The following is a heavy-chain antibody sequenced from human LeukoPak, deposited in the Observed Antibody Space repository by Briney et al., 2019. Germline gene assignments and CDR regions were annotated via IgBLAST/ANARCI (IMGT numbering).Heavy chain of an antibody. CDR2: ASGTGGST. D-gene: IGHD3-22*01. Sequence: GGSLRLSCAASGLTFSVYAMTWVRQAPGKGLEWASSASGTGGSTYYAESVKGRFTISRDNSKNTLYLQMSSLRADDTAVYYCAKVVRYYERSAYEGSEYFQHWGQGTLVTVSS. V-gene: IGHV3-23*01. J-gene: IGHJ1*01. CDR1: GLTFSVYA. CDR3: AKVVRYYERSAYEGSEYFQH.